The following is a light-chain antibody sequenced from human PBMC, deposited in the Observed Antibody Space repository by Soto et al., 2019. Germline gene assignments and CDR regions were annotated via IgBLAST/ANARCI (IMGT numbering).Light chain of an antibody. Sequence: DIQMTQSPSSLSTSVGDRATITCRASQSISNYLNWYQQKPGKAPKLLISGASNLQSRVPSRFSGSGSGTDFTLTISSLQPEDFATYYCQQSYSIPYTFGQGTNLEIK. CDR2: GAS. J-gene: IGKJ2*01. V-gene: IGKV1-39*01. CDR1: QSISNY. CDR3: QQSYSIPYT.